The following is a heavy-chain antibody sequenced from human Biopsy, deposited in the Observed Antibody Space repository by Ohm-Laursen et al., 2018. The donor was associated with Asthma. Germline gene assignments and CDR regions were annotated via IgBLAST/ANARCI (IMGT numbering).Heavy chain of an antibody. CDR2: INHSGST. CDR3: ARVVGGYCSSTSCYGGYYYGMDV. D-gene: IGHD2-2*01. Sequence: SQTLSLTCAVYGGSFSGYYWSWNRQPTGKGLEWIGEINHSGSTNYNPSHKSRVTITVDTSKNQFSLKMSSVTAADTAVYYCARVVGGYCSSTSCYGGYYYGMDVWGQGTTVTVSS. J-gene: IGHJ6*02. CDR1: GGSFSGYY. V-gene: IGHV4-34*01.